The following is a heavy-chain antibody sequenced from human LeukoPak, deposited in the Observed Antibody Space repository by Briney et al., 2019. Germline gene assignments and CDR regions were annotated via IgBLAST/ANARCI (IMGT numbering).Heavy chain of an antibody. V-gene: IGHV4-39*06. Sequence: PSETLSLTCTVSGGSISSSSYYWGWIRQPPGKGPEGIGSIYDSGNTYYNPSLKSRVTISVDTYKYQFPLKLSSVTAADTAVYYCARDSAAAGNDAFDIWGQGTMVTVSS. CDR3: ARDSAAAGNDAFDI. D-gene: IGHD6-13*01. J-gene: IGHJ3*02. CDR1: GGSISSSSYY. CDR2: IYDSGNT.